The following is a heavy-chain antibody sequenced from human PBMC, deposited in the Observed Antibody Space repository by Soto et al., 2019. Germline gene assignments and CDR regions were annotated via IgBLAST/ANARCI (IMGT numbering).Heavy chain of an antibody. CDR1: GFPFREFG. V-gene: IGHV3-33*05. Sequence: VGSLRLSCVASGFPFREFGMHWVRQAPGKGLEWVALISYDGSDYADSVKGRFTISRDDSRDTLFLHMDNLRPDDTGVYYCARRWNYYLDFWGQGTLVTVSS. CDR3: ARRWNYYLDF. D-gene: IGHD1-1*01. CDR2: ISYDGSD. J-gene: IGHJ4*02.